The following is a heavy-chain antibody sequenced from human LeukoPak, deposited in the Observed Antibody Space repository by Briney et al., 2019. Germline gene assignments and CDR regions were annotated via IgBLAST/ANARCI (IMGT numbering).Heavy chain of an antibody. V-gene: IGHV4-4*09. J-gene: IGHJ5*02. CDR3: ARVVTAAGLDL. CDR1: GGSISSYY. CDR2: IYTSGST. Sequence: PSETLSLTCTVSGGSISSYYWSWIRQPPGKGLEWIGYIYTSGSTNYNPSLKSRVTMSLDTSTNQFSLKLNSVTATDTALYYCARVVTAAGLDLWGRGILVTISS. D-gene: IGHD6-19*01.